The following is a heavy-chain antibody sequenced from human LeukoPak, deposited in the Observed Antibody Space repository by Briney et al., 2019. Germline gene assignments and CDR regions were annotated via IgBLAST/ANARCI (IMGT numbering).Heavy chain of an antibody. D-gene: IGHD4-23*01. CDR2: IIPILGIA. CDR1: GGTFSSYA. CDR3: ARDRVGGNSPGVFTY. J-gene: IGHJ4*02. Sequence: ASVKVSCKASGGTFSSYAITWVRQAPGQGLEWMGRIIPILGIANYAQKFQGRVTITADKSTSTAYMELSSLRAEDTAVYYCARDRVGGNSPGVFTYWGQGTLVTVSS. V-gene: IGHV1-69*04.